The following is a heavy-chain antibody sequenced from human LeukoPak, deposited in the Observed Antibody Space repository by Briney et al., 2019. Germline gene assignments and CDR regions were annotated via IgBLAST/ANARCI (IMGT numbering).Heavy chain of an antibody. CDR1: GFTFSRYW. V-gene: IGHV3-7*03. CDR2: IKEDGSEK. J-gene: IGHJ4*02. CDR3: AKDFSGLVISGVPFDY. Sequence: PGGSLRLSCAASGFTFSRYWMTWVRQAPGTGLELVANIKEDGSEKYYVDSVKGRFTISRDNAKNSLYLQMNSLRAEDTTVYYCAKDFSGLVISGVPFDYWGQGPLVTVSS. D-gene: IGHD3/OR15-3a*01.